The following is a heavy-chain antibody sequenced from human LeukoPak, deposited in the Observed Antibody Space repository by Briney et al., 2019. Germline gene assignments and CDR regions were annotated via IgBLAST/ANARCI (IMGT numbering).Heavy chain of an antibody. J-gene: IGHJ5*02. CDR2: INHSGST. Sequence: PSETLSLTCAVYGGSFSGYYWSWIRQPPGKGLEWIGEINHSGSTNYNPSLKSRVTISVDTSKNQFSLKLSSVTAADTAVYYCARGKSVLWFGELFSNNWFDPWGQGTLVTVSS. CDR1: GGSFSGYY. CDR3: ARGKSVLWFGELFSNNWFDP. D-gene: IGHD3-10*01. V-gene: IGHV4-34*01.